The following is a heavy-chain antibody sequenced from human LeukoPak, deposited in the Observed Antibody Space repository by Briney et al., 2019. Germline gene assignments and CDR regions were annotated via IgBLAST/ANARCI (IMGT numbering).Heavy chain of an antibody. Sequence: GGSLRLSCAASGFTFSTYAMSWVRQAPGKGLEWVSTISSSGGGTYYAGSVKGHFTISRDNSKNTLYLQMNSLRAEDTAVYYCARVAYWYYGSGRDRGFDYWGQGTLVTVSS. J-gene: IGHJ4*02. V-gene: IGHV3-23*01. CDR3: ARVAYWYYGSGRDRGFDY. CDR2: ISSSGGGT. CDR1: GFTFSTYA. D-gene: IGHD3-10*01.